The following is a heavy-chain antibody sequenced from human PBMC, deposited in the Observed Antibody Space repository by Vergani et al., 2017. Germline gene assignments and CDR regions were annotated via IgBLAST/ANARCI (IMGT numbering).Heavy chain of an antibody. CDR1: GYTFTGYY. D-gene: IGHD6-19*01. CDR3: AREYIAVAGHFDY. V-gene: IGHV1-2*02. J-gene: IGHJ4*02. CDR2: INPNSGAT. Sequence: QVQLVQSGAEVKKPGASVKVSCKASGYTFTGYYMHWVRQAPGQGLGWMGWINPNSGATNYAQKFQGRVTMTRDTSISTAYMELSRLRSDDTAVYYCAREYIAVAGHFDYWGQGTLVTVSS.